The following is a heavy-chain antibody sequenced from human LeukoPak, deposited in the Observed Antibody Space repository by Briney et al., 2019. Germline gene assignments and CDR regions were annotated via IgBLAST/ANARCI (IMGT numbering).Heavy chain of an antibody. CDR2: IIPIFGTA. CDR1: GGTFSSYA. V-gene: IGHV1-69*13. CDR3: ARDSGEYCSSTSCYNYFDY. J-gene: IGHJ4*02. D-gene: IGHD2-2*02. Sequence: SVKVSCKASGGTFSSYAISWVRQAPGQGLEWMGGIIPIFGTANYAQKFQGRVTITADESTSTAYMELSSLRSEDTAVYYCARDSGEYCSSTSCYNYFDYWGQGTLVTVSS.